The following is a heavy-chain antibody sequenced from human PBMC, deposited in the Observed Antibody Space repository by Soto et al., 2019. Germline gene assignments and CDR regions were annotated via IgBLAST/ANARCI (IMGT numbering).Heavy chain of an antibody. Sequence: ASVKVSCKSPVYTLNIYDINCVRQANGQGLEWMGWMNPNSGNTGYAQKFQGRVTMTRNTSISTAYMELSSLRSEDTAVYYCARDLEYCSGGSCYSGAFDIWGQGTMVTVSS. V-gene: IGHV1-8*01. CDR3: ARDLEYCSGGSCYSGAFDI. CDR1: VYTLNIYD. CDR2: MNPNSGNT. D-gene: IGHD2-15*01. J-gene: IGHJ3*02.